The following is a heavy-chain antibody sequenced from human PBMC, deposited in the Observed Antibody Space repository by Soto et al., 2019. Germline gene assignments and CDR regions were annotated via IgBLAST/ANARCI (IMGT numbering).Heavy chain of an antibody. Sequence: QVQLVQSGAEVKKPGSSVKVSCKASGGPFSSSAISWVRQAPGQGLEWMGGIIPIFGTANYAQKFRGRVTLTADESTGTAYMELSSLRSEDTTVYYCARGYSGVIDYWGQGTLVTVSS. CDR1: GGPFSSSA. V-gene: IGHV1-69*01. J-gene: IGHJ4*02. CDR2: IIPIFGTA. CDR3: ARGYSGVIDY. D-gene: IGHD5-12*01.